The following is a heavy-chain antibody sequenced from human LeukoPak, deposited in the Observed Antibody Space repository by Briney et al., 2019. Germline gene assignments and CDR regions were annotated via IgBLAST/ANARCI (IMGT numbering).Heavy chain of an antibody. CDR1: GFTFSSYS. D-gene: IGHD6-6*01. CDR3: ARGSSSGDY. CDR2: ISSSSNYI. V-gene: IGHV3-21*01. Sequence: GGSLRLSCAASGFTFSSYSMNWVRQAPRKGLEWVSSISSSSNYIYYADSVKDRFTISRNNAKNSLYLQMNSLRAEDTAVYYCARGSSSGDYWGQGSLVTVSS. J-gene: IGHJ4*02.